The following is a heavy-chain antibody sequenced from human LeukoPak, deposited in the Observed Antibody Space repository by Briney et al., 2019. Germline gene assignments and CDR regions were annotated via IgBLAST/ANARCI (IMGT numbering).Heavy chain of an antibody. Sequence: PSETLSLTCTVSGGSVSSGRYYWSWIRQPPGKGLELIGYIYYSGSTYYNPSLKSRVTISVDTSKNQFSLKLSSVTAADTAVYYCARHGSSYSSLVAAGYWGQGTLVTVSS. CDR3: ARHGSSYSSLVAAGY. J-gene: IGHJ4*02. D-gene: IGHD6-13*01. V-gene: IGHV4-39*01. CDR2: IYYSGST. CDR1: GGSVSSGRYY.